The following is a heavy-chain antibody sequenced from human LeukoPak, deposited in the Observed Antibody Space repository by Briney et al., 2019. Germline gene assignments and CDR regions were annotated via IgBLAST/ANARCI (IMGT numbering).Heavy chain of an antibody. V-gene: IGHV4-38-2*02. CDR2: FCLGRDT. CDR3: ARWASISREPGGFFDH. CDR1: GDSVTNDFF. D-gene: IGHD1-14*01. Sequence: SETLSLTCTVSGDSVTNDFFWGWVRQPPGKELEWIGSFCLGRDTYYRPSLKSRVTMSVDTSKNQFSLNLNSVTAADTAVYYCARWASISREPGGFFDHWGQGTLVTVSS. J-gene: IGHJ4*02.